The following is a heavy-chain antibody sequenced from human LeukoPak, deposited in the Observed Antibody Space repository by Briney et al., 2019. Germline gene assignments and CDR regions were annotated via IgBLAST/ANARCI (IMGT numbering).Heavy chain of an antibody. Sequence: GASVKFSCNASGYTFTGDYLHWVRQAPGRGLEWMGWINTNSGGTNYAQKFQGRVTMTRDTSISTAYMELSRLRADDTAVYYCASDIYGSGSRWGQGTLVTVSS. CDR3: ASDIYGSGSR. V-gene: IGHV1-2*02. D-gene: IGHD3-10*01. CDR1: GYTFTGDY. CDR2: INTNSGGT. J-gene: IGHJ4*02.